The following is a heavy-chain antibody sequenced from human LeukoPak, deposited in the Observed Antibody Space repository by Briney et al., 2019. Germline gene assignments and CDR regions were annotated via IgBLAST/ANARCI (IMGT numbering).Heavy chain of an antibody. D-gene: IGHD5-18*01. J-gene: IGHJ1*01. Sequence: PSETLPLTCAVYGGSFSGYYWSWIRQPPGKGLEWIGEINHSGSTNYNPSLKSRVTISVDTSKNQFSLKLSSVTAADTAVYYCARGALYSYGYFYFQHWGQGTLVTVSS. CDR1: GGSFSGYY. CDR2: INHSGST. CDR3: ARGALYSYGYFYFQH. V-gene: IGHV4-34*01.